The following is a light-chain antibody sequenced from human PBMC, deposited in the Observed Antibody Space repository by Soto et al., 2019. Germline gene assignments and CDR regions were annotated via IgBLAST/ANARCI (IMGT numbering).Light chain of an antibody. CDR3: QQYTGPPTT. CDR2: TAS. CDR1: QSISTY. J-gene: IGKJ5*01. Sequence: DIQMTQSPSTLSGSVGDRVTLTCRASQSISTYLNWYQQKPGKAPDLLIYTASNLESGVPSRFSGSGSGTDFTLTITRLEPEDSAVYFCQQYTGPPTTFGQGTRLEI. V-gene: IGKV1-39*01.